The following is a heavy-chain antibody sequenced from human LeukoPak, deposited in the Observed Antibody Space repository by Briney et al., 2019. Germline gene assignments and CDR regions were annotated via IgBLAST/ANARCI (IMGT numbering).Heavy chain of an antibody. J-gene: IGHJ4*02. CDR1: GGSISSSNYY. Sequence: SETLSLTCTVSGGSISSSNYYWGWIRQPPGKGLEWIGSIYYSGSTYYNPSLKSRVTISVDTSKNQFSLKLSTVTAADTAVYYCARSNYYGEMDYWGQGTLVTVSS. CDR2: IYYSGST. CDR3: ARSNYYGEMDY. V-gene: IGHV4-39*01. D-gene: IGHD4-17*01.